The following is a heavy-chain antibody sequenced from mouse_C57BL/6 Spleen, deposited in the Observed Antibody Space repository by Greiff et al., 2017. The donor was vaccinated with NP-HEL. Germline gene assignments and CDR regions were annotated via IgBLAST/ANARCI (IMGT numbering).Heavy chain of an antibody. V-gene: IGHV1-81*01. Sequence: QVQLQQSGAELARPGASVKLSCKASGYTFTSYGISWVKQRTGQGLEWIGEIYPRSGNTYYNEKFKGKATLTADKSSSTAYMELRSLTSEDSAVYFCAREGLGDYDDYAMDYWGQGTSVTVSS. J-gene: IGHJ4*01. CDR1: GYTFTSYG. CDR2: IYPRSGNT. CDR3: AREGLGDYDDYAMDY. D-gene: IGHD2-4*01.